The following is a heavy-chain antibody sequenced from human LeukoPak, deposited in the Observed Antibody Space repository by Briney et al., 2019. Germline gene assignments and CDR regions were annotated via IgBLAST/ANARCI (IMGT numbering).Heavy chain of an antibody. V-gene: IGHV3-48*02. CDR2: ISSSSNAI. CDR3: ARDRPNWGIDC. Sequence: SGGSLRLSCAASGYPFNSHHMNWVRQAPGKGLEWVSYISSSSNAIYYADSVKGRFTMSRDNAKNSLYLHMNSLRDEDTAVYYCARDRPNWGIDCWGQGTLVTVSS. D-gene: IGHD7-27*01. J-gene: IGHJ4*02. CDR1: GYPFNSHH.